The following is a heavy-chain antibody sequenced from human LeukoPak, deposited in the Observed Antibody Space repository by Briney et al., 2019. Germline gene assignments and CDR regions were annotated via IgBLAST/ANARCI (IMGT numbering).Heavy chain of an antibody. J-gene: IGHJ4*02. V-gene: IGHV3-23*01. D-gene: IGHD3-10*01. Sequence: GGSLRLSCAASGFTFSNYAMTWVRQAPGKGLEWVSAISGSGDNTYYADSVKGRFTISRDNSKNTLYLQMNSLRAEDTAVYYCARVTYGSGTYGVFDYWGQGTLVTVSS. CDR3: ARVTYGSGTYGVFDY. CDR2: ISGSGDNT. CDR1: GFTFSNYA.